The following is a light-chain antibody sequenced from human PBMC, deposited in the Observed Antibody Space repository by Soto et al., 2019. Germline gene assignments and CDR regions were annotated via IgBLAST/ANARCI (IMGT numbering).Light chain of an antibody. J-gene: IGKJ1*01. V-gene: IGKV3-20*01. CDR1: QSVSSSY. CDR2: GAS. CDR3: QQYGSSPPWT. Sequence: EIVMTQSPATLSVSPGERATLSCRASQSVSSSYLAWYQQKPGQAPRLLIYGASSRATGIPDRFSGSGSGTDFTLTISRLEPEDFAVYYCQQYGSSPPWTFGQRTKV.